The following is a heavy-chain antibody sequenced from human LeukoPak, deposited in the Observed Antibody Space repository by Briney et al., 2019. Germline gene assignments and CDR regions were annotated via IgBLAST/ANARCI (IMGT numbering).Heavy chain of an antibody. CDR3: ARGPRSYYYDSSAYGMDV. CDR1: GGSFSGYY. D-gene: IGHD3-22*01. V-gene: IGHV4-34*01. J-gene: IGHJ6*02. Sequence: SETLSLTCAVYGGSFSGYYWSWIRQPPGKGLEWIGEINHSGSTNYNPSLKSRVTISVDTSKNQFSLKLSSVTAADTAVYYCARGPRSYYYDSSAYGMDVWGQGTTVTVSS. CDR2: INHSGST.